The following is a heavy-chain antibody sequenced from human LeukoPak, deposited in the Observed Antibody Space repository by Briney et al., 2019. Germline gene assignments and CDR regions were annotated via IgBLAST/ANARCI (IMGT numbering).Heavy chain of an antibody. Sequence: GGSLRLSCAASGFTFSSYAMSWVRQAPGKGLEWVSAISGSGGSTYYADSVKGRFTISRDNSKNTLYLQMNSLRAEDTAVYYCAKDGVCGGSWCEYYYCYGMDVWGQGTTVTVSS. D-gene: IGHD2-15*01. CDR1: GFTFSSYA. V-gene: IGHV3-23*01. CDR3: AKDGVCGGSWCEYYYCYGMDV. J-gene: IGHJ6*02. CDR2: ISGSGGST.